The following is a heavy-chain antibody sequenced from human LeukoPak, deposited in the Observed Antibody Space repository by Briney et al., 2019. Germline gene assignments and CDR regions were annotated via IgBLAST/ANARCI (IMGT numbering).Heavy chain of an antibody. CDR2: ISGSGGST. CDR1: GFTFSSYA. Sequence: GGSLRLSCAASGFTFSSYAMSWVRQAPGKGLEWVSAISGSGGSTYYADSVKGRFTISRDNSKNTLYLQMNSLRAEDTAVYYCAKAARKWTTVSPYDAFDIWGQGTMVTVSS. CDR3: AKAARKWTTVSPYDAFDI. J-gene: IGHJ3*02. D-gene: IGHD4-11*01. V-gene: IGHV3-23*01.